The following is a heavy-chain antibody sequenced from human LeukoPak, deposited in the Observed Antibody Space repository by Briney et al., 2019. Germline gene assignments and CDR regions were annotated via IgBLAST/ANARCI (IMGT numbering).Heavy chain of an antibody. CDR1: GFPFSNYW. J-gene: IGHJ4*02. CDR2: VNSDGSTT. V-gene: IGHV3-74*01. Sequence: GGSLRLSCAASGFPFSNYWMHWVRQAPGKGLVWVSRVNSDGSTTNYADSVKGRFTISRDNAKNSLYLQMNSLRAEDTAVYYCARDRGIAVPQGFDYWGQGTLVTVSS. D-gene: IGHD6-19*01. CDR3: ARDRGIAVPQGFDY.